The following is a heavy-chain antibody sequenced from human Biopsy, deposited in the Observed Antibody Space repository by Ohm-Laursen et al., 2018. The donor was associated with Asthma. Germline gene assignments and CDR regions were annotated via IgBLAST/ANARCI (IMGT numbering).Heavy chain of an antibody. CDR1: GYTFNSAG. CDR3: ARAVDYSHYYGIDV. D-gene: IGHD3-10*01. J-gene: IGHJ6*02. V-gene: IGHV1-18*01. CDR2: TSVYNGNT. Sequence: ASVKVSCKTSGYTFNSAGITWVQQAPGQGLEWMGGTSVYNGNTKVAQKLQDRVTMITDTSTSTAYMELRSLRSDDTAVYFCARAVDYSHYYGIDVWGQGTTVTVS.